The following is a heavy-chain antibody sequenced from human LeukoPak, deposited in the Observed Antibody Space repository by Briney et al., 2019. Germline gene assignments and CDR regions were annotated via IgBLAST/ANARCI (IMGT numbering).Heavy chain of an antibody. CDR2: ITSSGDGT. D-gene: IGHD3-22*01. CDR3: AKDRPNYYGSNGHYYRQDGDY. Sequence: GGSLRLSCAASGFTFSIYAMSWVRQAPGKGLQWVSSITSSGDGTHYADSVKGRFTISRDNSENMLYLQMNSLRVEDTAVYFCAKDRPNYYGSNGHYYRQDGDYWGQGTLVTVSS. J-gene: IGHJ4*02. V-gene: IGHV3-23*01. CDR1: GFTFSIYA.